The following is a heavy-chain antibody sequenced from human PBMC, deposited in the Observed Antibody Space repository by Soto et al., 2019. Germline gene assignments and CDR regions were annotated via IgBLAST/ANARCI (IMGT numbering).Heavy chain of an antibody. J-gene: IGHJ3*02. CDR1: GGSISSSSYY. Sequence: SETLSLTCTVSGGSISSSSYYWGWIRQPPGKGLEWIGSIYYSGSTYYNPSLKSRVTISVDTSKNQFSLKLSSVTAADTAVYYCARVSMKTWVVAAFAFDIWGQGTMVTVSS. CDR2: IYYSGST. CDR3: ARVSMKTWVVAAFAFDI. D-gene: IGHD2-15*01. V-gene: IGHV4-39*07.